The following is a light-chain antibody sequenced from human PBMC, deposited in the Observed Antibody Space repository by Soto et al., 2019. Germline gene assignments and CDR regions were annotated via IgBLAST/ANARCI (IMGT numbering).Light chain of an antibody. CDR1: QSLLHSNGYNF. CDR3: MQALQTPRT. Sequence: EIVMTQSPLSLPVTPGEPASISCKSSQSLLHSNGYNFLDWYLQKPGQSPRLLIYLGSNRASGVPDRCSGSGSGADCTLKISRVEAEDVGVYYCMQALQTPRTFGQGTKVELK. V-gene: IGKV2-28*01. J-gene: IGKJ1*01. CDR2: LGS.